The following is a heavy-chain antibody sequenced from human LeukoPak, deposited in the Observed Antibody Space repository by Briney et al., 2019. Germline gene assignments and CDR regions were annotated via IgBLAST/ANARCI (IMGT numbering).Heavy chain of an antibody. CDR2: INPSGGST. J-gene: IGHJ5*02. CDR1: GYTFTSYY. V-gene: IGHV1-46*01. Sequence: ASVKVSCKASGYTFTSYYMHWVRQAPGQGLEWMGIINPSGGSTSYAQKFQGRVTMTRDTSTSTVYMELSSLRSEDTAVYYCARVEMGVVPAAAWFDPWGQGTLVAVST. CDR3: ARVEMGVVPAAAWFDP. D-gene: IGHD2-2*01.